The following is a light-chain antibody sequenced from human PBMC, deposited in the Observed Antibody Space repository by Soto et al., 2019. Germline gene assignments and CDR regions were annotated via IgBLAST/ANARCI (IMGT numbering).Light chain of an antibody. V-gene: IGKV1-33*01. Sequence: IQMTQSPSSLSASVGDRVTITCQADQGISKSLSWYQQKPGMAPKLLIYDASNLETGVPSRFSGSGSGIDFTLTISSLQPEDFGRYYCQQYDDLPFTFGGGTKVDIK. CDR2: DAS. CDR1: QGISKS. CDR3: QQYDDLPFT. J-gene: IGKJ4*01.